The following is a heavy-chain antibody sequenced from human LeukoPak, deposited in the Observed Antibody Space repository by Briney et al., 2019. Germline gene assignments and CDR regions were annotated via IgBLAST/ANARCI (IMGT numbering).Heavy chain of an antibody. D-gene: IGHD3-22*01. CDR1: GYTFSGYY. V-gene: IGHV1-2*02. J-gene: IGHJ4*02. CDR3: ATAEGYYYDSRGFAN. CDR2: INPNSGGT. Sequence: ASVKVSCKASGYTFSGYYMNWVRQAPEEGLEWMGWINPNSGGTKYEQKFQGRVTMTRDTSISTAYMELSRLRSDDTAVYYCATAEGYYYDSRGFANWGQGTLVTVSS.